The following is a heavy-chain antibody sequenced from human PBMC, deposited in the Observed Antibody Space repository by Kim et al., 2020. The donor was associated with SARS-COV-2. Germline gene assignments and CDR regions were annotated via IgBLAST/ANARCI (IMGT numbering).Heavy chain of an antibody. Sequence: GGSLRLSCAASGFTFSNAWMSWVRQAPGKGLEWVGRIKSKTDGGTTDYAAPVKGRFTISRDDSKNTLYLQMNSLKTEDTAVDYCTTGPARVLRYLDWLLPDYDGMDVWGQGTTVTVSS. CDR2: IKSKTDGGTT. CDR3: TTGPARVLRYLDWLLPDYDGMDV. CDR1: GFTFSNAW. D-gene: IGHD3-9*01. J-gene: IGHJ6*02. V-gene: IGHV3-15*01.